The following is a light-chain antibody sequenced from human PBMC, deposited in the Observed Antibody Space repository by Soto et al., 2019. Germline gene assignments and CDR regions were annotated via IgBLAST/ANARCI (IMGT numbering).Light chain of an antibody. CDR2: EDT. V-gene: IGLV2-23*01. CDR3: CSYAGSDTWV. Sequence: SALTQPASVSGSPGQSITMSCTGTSNDVGKYNVVSWYQHHPGNAPKLIIYEDTKRPSGLFNRFSGSRSGNTASLTISGLQAEDEADYYCCSYAGSDTWVFGGGTKLTVL. CDR1: SNDVGKYNV. J-gene: IGLJ3*02.